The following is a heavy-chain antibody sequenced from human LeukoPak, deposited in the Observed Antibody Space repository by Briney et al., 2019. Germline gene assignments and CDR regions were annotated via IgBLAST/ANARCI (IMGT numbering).Heavy chain of an antibody. D-gene: IGHD2-2*02. J-gene: IGHJ6*03. V-gene: IGHV3-33*06. CDR3: AKDWGYCSSTSCYTTYYYYMDV. CDR2: IWYDGSNT. CDR1: GFTFNSYG. Sequence: GRSLRLSCAASGFTFNSYGMHWVRQAPGKGLEWVAAIWYDGSNTYYADSVKGRFTISRDDSKNTLYLQMNSLRAEDTAVYYCAKDWGYCSSTSCYTTYYYYMDVWGKGTTVTVSS.